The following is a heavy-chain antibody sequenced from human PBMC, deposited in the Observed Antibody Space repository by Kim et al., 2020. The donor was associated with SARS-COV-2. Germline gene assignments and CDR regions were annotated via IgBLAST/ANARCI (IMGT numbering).Heavy chain of an antibody. CDR3: ARLAAGYGMDV. Sequence: YRPYLKSRVPISVDKSKTQCSLELSSMTAADTAVYYCARLAAGYGMDVWGQGTTVTVSS. J-gene: IGHJ6*02. V-gene: IGHV4-4*09. D-gene: IGHD6-13*01.